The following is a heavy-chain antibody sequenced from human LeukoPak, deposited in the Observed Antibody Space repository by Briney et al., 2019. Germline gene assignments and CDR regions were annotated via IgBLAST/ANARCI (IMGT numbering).Heavy chain of an antibody. Sequence: SETLSLTCTVSGGSISSGSYYWSWIRQPAGKGLEWIGRIYTSGSTNYNPSLKSRVTISVDTSKNQFSLKLSSVTAADTAVYYCARVDYYDSSGPDYWGQGTLVTVSP. D-gene: IGHD3-22*01. J-gene: IGHJ4*02. V-gene: IGHV4-61*02. CDR3: ARVDYYDSSGPDY. CDR2: IYTSGST. CDR1: GGSISSGSYY.